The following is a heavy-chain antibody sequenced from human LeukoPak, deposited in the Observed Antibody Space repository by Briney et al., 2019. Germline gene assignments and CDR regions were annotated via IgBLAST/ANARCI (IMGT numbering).Heavy chain of an antibody. Sequence: SETLSLTCTVSGGSISSYYWSWIRQPPGKGLEWIGYIYYSGSTNYNPSLKSRVTISVDTSKNQFSLKLSSVTAADTAVYYCARVRWELLRPLFSPADYWGQGTLVTVSS. CDR1: GGSISSYY. CDR3: ARVRWELLRPLFSPADY. V-gene: IGHV4-59*01. D-gene: IGHD1-26*01. CDR2: IYYSGST. J-gene: IGHJ4*02.